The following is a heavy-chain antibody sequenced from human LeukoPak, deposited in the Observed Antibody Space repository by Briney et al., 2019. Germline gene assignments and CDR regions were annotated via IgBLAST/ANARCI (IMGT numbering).Heavy chain of an antibody. V-gene: IGHV1-18*01. CDR2: ISSYTGNT. Sequence: ASVKVSCKASGYTFTNYGLSWVRQAPGQGREWMGWISSYTGNTNYAQKRQGRVTMTTDTSTSTAYMELRSLRSDDTAVYYCARDWGNSWPDAFDIWGQGTMVTVSS. CDR1: GYTFTNYG. CDR3: ARDWGNSWPDAFDI. J-gene: IGHJ3*02. D-gene: IGHD6-13*01.